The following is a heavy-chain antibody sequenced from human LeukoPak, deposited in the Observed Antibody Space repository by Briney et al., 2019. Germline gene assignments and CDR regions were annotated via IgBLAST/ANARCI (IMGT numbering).Heavy chain of an antibody. CDR2: ISSDGYRT. CDR1: GFPFSTYD. D-gene: IGHD2-8*01. V-gene: IGHV3-30*18. CDR3: AKGRGRGGVRAPPFHS. Sequence: GGSLRLSCAASGFPFSTYDMHWVRQAPDKGLQWVAVISSDGYRTDYPDSVRGRFTISRDNFKNTVDLQMISVTAEDTAMYFWAKGRGRGGVRAPPFHSGGKGPLAPVSS. J-gene: IGHJ4*02.